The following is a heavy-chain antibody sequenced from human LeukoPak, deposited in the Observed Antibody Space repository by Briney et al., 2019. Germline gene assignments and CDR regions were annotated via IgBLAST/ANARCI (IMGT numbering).Heavy chain of an antibody. V-gene: IGHV3-53*01. CDR1: GFTVSSNY. CDR3: ARNRRKRVLGVTIFGVVFYGMDV. CDR2: FYSGGST. J-gene: IGHJ6*02. D-gene: IGHD3-3*01. Sequence: PGGSRRLSCAASGFTVSSNYMSWVRQAPGKGLGWVSVFYSGGSTYYADSVKGRFTISRDNSKNTLYLQMTSLRAEDTAVYYCARNRRKRVLGVTIFGVVFYGMDVWGQGTTVTVSS.